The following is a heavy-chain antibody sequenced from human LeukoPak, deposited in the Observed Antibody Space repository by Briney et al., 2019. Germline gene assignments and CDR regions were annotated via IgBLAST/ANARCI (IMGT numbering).Heavy chain of an antibody. J-gene: IGHJ5*02. Sequence: PGGSLRLSCAASGFTFSSYSMNWVRQAPGKGLEWVSSISSSSSYIYYADSVKGRFTISRDNAKNSLYLQMNSLRAEDTAVYYCARAPTADTNWFDPWGQGTLVTVSS. CDR3: ARAPTADTNWFDP. V-gene: IGHV3-21*01. CDR1: GFTFSSYS. CDR2: ISSSSSYI. D-gene: IGHD2-21*02.